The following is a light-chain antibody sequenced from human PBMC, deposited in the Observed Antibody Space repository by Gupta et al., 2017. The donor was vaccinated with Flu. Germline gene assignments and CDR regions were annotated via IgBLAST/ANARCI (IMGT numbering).Light chain of an antibody. V-gene: IGLV1-47*01. CDR1: FANVGSDY. Sequence: RVTIPCLGRFANVGSDYIDWYHQVPGTAPKLLIYGNNQRPAGVPDRFSDSRSGTSASLAISGLQPEDEAGYYCAAWDDGVSGRLFGGGTKLAVL. CDR2: GNN. J-gene: IGLJ3*02. CDR3: AAWDDGVSGRL.